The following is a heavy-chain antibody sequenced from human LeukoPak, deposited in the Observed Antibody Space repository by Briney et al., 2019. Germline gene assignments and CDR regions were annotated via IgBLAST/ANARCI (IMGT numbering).Heavy chain of an antibody. CDR2: ISPDGSTT. CDR3: TRDFDFSSAI. J-gene: IGHJ4*02. Sequence: GGSLRLSCAASGFTFSSYWMHWVRQAPGKGLVWVSRISPDGSTTGHADSVKGRFTTSRDNAKNTLFLQMNSLRAEDTAVYYCTRDFDFSSAIWGQGTLVSVSS. V-gene: IGHV3-74*01. CDR1: GFTFSSYW. D-gene: IGHD3-3*01.